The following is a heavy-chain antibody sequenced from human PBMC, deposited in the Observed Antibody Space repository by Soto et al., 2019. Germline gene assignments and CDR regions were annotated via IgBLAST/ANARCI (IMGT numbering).Heavy chain of an antibody. V-gene: IGHV3-30-3*01. J-gene: IGHJ4*02. CDR2: ISYDGSNK. CDR3: ARDVYSSGWSAVDY. CDR1: GFTFSSYA. Sequence: QVQLVESGGGVVQPGRSLRLSCAASGFTFSSYAMHWVRQAPGKGLEWVAVISYDGSNKYYADSVKGRFTISRDNSKNTLYLQMNSLRAEDTAVYYCARDVYSSGWSAVDYWGQGTLVTVSS. D-gene: IGHD6-19*01.